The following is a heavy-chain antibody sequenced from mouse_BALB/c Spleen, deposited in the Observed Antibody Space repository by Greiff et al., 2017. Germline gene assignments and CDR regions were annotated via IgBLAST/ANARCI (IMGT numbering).Heavy chain of an antibody. Sequence: EVKLMESGGGLVKPGGSLKLSCAASGFAFSSYDMSWVRQTPEKRLEWVAYISSGGGSTYYPDTVKGRFTISRDNAKNTLYLQMSSLKSEDTAMYYCASTTGKDYFDYWGQGTTLTVSS. J-gene: IGHJ2*01. CDR3: ASTTGKDYFDY. CDR2: ISSGGGST. D-gene: IGHD1-1*01. CDR1: GFAFSSYD. V-gene: IGHV5-12-1*01.